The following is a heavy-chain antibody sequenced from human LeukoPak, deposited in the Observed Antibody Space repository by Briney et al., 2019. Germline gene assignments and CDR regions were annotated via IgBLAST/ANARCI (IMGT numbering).Heavy chain of an antibody. Sequence: TGGSLRLSCAASGFTFSSYSMNWVRQAPGKGLEWVANTNRDGSEKYYVDSVKGRVAISRDNAMNFLYLQLNSLRVDDTAVYYCARDSASCRGCAFDIWGQGTVVTVSS. V-gene: IGHV3-7*01. J-gene: IGHJ3*02. CDR1: GFTFSSYS. CDR2: TNRDGSEK. D-gene: IGHD2-2*01. CDR3: ARDSASCRGCAFDI.